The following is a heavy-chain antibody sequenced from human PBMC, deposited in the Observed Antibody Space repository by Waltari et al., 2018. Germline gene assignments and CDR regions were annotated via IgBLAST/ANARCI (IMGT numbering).Heavy chain of an antibody. CDR1: GGPISRSGLF. CDR2: IYYSGIT. D-gene: IGHD1-26*01. Sequence: QVQLQESGPGLVKPSETLSLTCSFSGGPISRSGLFWSWIRQHPGKGLEWIGDIYYSGITYYNPSLKSRVTISKDTSKNQISLRLASVTAADTAVYYCARDLVGATIGYWGQGTLVNVSS. CDR3: ARDLVGATIGY. J-gene: IGHJ4*02. V-gene: IGHV4-31*03.